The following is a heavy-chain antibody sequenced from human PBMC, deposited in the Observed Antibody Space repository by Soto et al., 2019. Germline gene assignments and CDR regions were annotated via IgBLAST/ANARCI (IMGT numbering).Heavy chain of an antibody. Sequence: GGSLRLSCAASGFTFSSYEINWVRQAPGKGLEWVSYISSSGSTIYYADSVKGRFTISRDNAKNSLYLQMNSPRAEDTAVYYCARDHKGGYYYYGMDVWGQGTTVTVSS. CDR1: GFTFSSYE. J-gene: IGHJ6*02. V-gene: IGHV3-48*03. CDR3: ARDHKGGYYYYGMDV. CDR2: ISSSGSTI.